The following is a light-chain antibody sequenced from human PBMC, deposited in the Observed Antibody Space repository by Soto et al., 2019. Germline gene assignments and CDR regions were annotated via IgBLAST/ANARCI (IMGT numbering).Light chain of an antibody. CDR1: SSDVGGYNY. V-gene: IGLV2-14*03. CDR2: DVS. Sequence: QSVLTQPASVSGSPGQSITISCTGTSSDVGGYNYVSWYQQHPGKAPKLMIFDVSNRPSGVSNRFSGSKSGNTASLTISGLQAEDEADYHCSSYTTSSTLFGGGTKLTV. J-gene: IGLJ2*01. CDR3: SSYTTSSTL.